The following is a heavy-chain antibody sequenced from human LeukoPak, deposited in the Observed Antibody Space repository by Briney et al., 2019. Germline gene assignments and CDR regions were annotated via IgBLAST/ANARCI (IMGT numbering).Heavy chain of an antibody. V-gene: IGHV3-21*01. Sequence: GGSLRLSCAASGFSLSSYSMDWVRQTPGKGLEWVSSISGGSNYIYYADSVKGRATISRDSAKNSLFLQINSLRAEDTAVYYCARDLEASSPGDHSKYGLFSLYAMNVWGRGIAVTVSS. J-gene: IGHJ6*04. CDR3: ARDLEASSPGDHSKYGLFSLYAMNV. D-gene: IGHD4-11*01. CDR1: GFSLSSYS. CDR2: ISGGSNYI.